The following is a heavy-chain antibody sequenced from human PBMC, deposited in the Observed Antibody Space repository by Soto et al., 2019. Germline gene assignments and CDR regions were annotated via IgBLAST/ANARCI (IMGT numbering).Heavy chain of an antibody. Sequence: ASVKVSCKASGYTFTDYHIHWVRPAPGQGLEFMGWINANNGGAGSAQQFQGRVTVTRDTSITTVYMELSNLRSDETAVYYCAREGASETLRTFYNWSDTWAQGTMLTVSS. CDR3: AREGASETLRTFYNWSDT. CDR1: GYTFTDYH. V-gene: IGHV1-2*02. J-gene: IGHJ5*02. D-gene: IGHD2-15*01. CDR2: INANNGGA.